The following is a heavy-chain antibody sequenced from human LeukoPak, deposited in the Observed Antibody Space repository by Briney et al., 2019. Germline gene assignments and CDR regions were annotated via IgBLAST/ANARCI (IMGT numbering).Heavy chain of an antibody. D-gene: IGHD1-26*01. J-gene: IGHJ4*02. Sequence: PGGFLRLSCAASGFTFSNYGIHWVRQAPGKGLEWVTYISDDGNRKYYADSVQGRFSISRDNSKNTVDLQMNGLRAEDTAVYICARDFSGKYCIDYWGQGTLVTVSS. V-gene: IGHV3-30*03. CDR2: ISDDGNRK. CDR1: GFTFSNYG. CDR3: ARDFSGKYCIDY.